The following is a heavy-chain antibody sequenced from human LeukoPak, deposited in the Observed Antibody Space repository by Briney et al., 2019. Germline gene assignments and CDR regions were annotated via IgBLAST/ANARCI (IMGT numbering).Heavy chain of an antibody. J-gene: IGHJ4*02. Sequence: GASVKVSCKASGYTFTGYYMHWVRQAPGQGLEWMGWINPNSGGTNYAQKFQGRVTMTRDTSISTAYMELSRLRSDDTAVYYCARGHPVGATSFDYWGQGTLVTVSS. CDR3: ARGHPVGATSFDY. V-gene: IGHV1-2*02. CDR1: GYTFTGYY. D-gene: IGHD1-26*01. CDR2: INPNSGGT.